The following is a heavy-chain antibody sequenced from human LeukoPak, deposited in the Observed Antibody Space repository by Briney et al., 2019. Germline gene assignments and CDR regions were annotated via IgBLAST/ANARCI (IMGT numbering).Heavy chain of an antibody. CDR3: AKVRRKAGPAAITLLDY. Sequence: GGSLRLSCAASGFTFSSYAMSWVRQAPGKGLEWVSAISGSGGSTYYADSVKGRFTISRDNSKNTLYLQMNSLRAEDTAVYYCAKVRRKAGPAAITLLDYWGQGTLVTVSS. V-gene: IGHV3-23*01. J-gene: IGHJ4*02. CDR2: ISGSGGST. CDR1: GFTFSSYA. D-gene: IGHD2-2*02.